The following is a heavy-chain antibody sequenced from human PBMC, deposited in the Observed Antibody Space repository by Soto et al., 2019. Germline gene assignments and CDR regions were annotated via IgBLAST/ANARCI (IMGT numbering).Heavy chain of an antibody. J-gene: IGHJ4*02. CDR1: GYSFTSYW. D-gene: IGHD3-16*01. CDR3: ARQRGVEMGD. V-gene: IGHV5-51*01. Sequence: GESLKISCNASGYSFTSYWICWVRQMPGKGLEWMAIIKPGDSDTRYSPSFQGQVTISADESITTAYLQWSSLKASDTAIYYCARQRGVEMGDWGQGTLVTVSS. CDR2: IKPGDSDT.